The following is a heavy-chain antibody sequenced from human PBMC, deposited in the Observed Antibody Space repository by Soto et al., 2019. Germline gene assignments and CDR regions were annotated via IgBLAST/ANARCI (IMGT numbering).Heavy chain of an antibody. CDR3: ARDRYYYDSNGYYYGMDV. D-gene: IGHD3-22*01. Sequence: SETLSLTCTVSGGSISSYYWSWIRQPAGKGLEWIGRIYTSGSTNYNPSLKSRVATSVDTSKNQFSLKLSSVTAADTAVYYCARDRYYYDSNGYYYGMDVWGQGTTDTVSS. V-gene: IGHV4-4*07. CDR1: GGSISSYY. J-gene: IGHJ6*02. CDR2: IYTSGST.